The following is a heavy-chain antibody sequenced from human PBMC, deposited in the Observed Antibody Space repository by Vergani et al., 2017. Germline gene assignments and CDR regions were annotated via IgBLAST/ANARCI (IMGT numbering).Heavy chain of an antibody. CDR1: GITVSSNY. CDR2: IYSGGST. Sequence: EVQLLETGGGLIQPGGSLRLSCAASGITVSSNYMSWVRQAQGKGLEWVSVIYSGGSTYYADSVKVRFTISRDNSKNTLYLQMNSLRAEDTAVYYCASGFTAMATFDYWGQGSLVTVSS. J-gene: IGHJ4*02. V-gene: IGHV3-53*02. D-gene: IGHD5-18*01. CDR3: ASGFTAMATFDY.